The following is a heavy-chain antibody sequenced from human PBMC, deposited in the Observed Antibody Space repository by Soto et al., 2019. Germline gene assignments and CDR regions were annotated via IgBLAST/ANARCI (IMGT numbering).Heavy chain of an antibody. Sequence: SETLSLTGAVSGGSISSSYWSWIRQPPGKGLEWIGYIYYSGSTNYNPSLKSRVTISVDTSKNQFSLKLTSVTAADTAMYYCAGEKIVALFAYWGKGTLVTVS. CDR2: IYYSGST. V-gene: IGHV4-59*12. CDR1: GGSISSSY. D-gene: IGHD2-15*01. CDR3: AGEKIVALFAY. J-gene: IGHJ4*02.